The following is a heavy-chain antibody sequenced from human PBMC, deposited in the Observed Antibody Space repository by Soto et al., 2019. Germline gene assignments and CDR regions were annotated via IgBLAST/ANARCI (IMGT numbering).Heavy chain of an antibody. J-gene: IGHJ5*02. CDR2: IIPIFGTA. CDR3: ARTRAPGTMVRGVIITSFDP. D-gene: IGHD3-10*01. Sequence: SVNVSCKSSGGTFSSYSISWVRQAPGQGLEWMGGIIPIFGTANYAQRFQGRVTITADESTSTAYMELSSLRSEDTAVYYCARTRAPGTMVRGVIITSFDPWGQGTLVTVSS. V-gene: IGHV1-69*13. CDR1: GGTFSSYS.